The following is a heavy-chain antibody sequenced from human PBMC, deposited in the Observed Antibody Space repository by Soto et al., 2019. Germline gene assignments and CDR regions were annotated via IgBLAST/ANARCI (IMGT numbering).Heavy chain of an antibody. V-gene: IGHV1-24*01. Sequence: ASVKVSSKVTGYSLSEFSMHWVRHAPGKGHEWIGGFDTDDSKMTRAQKFQGRLTLTKVTSAETDYMELRSLRSEDTAVYYCIRVRRQGATWYNSYCMNVWGQTTQDTVTS. D-gene: IGHD1-1*01. J-gene: IGHJ6*01. CDR1: GYSLSEFS. CDR2: FDTDDSKM. CDR3: IRVRRQGATWYNSYCMNV.